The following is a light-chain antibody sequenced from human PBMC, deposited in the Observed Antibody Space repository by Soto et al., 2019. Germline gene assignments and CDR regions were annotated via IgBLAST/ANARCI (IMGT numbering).Light chain of an antibody. J-gene: IGKJ2*02. V-gene: IGKV3-15*01. CDR2: GAS. CDR3: QQYNKWPACT. CDR1: QSVSSN. Sequence: EIVMTQSPANLSVSPGERATLSCRASQSVSSNLAWYQQKPGQGPRLLIYGASTRATSIPARFSGSGSGTEFTHTINSLQSEDFAVYYCQQYNKWPACTFGQGTKLEIK.